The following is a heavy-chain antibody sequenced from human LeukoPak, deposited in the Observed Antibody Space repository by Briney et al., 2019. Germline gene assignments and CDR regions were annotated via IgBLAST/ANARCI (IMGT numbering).Heavy chain of an antibody. CDR2: IYYSGST. Sequence: SETLSLTCTVSGGSISSYYWSWLRQHPGKGREWIGYIYYSGSTYYNPSLKTRVTISVDTSKNQFSLTLSSVTAADTAVYYCARVKIDYDFWSGSYPFDYWGQGTLVTVSS. CDR1: GGSISSYY. V-gene: IGHV4-59*06. J-gene: IGHJ4*02. D-gene: IGHD3-3*01. CDR3: ARVKIDYDFWSGSYPFDY.